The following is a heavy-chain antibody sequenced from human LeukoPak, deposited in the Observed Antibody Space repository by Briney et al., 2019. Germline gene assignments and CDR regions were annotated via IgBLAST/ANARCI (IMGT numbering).Heavy chain of an antibody. CDR1: GVTFRDYW. CDR2: IYGDGSGT. V-gene: IGHV3-74*01. J-gene: IGHJ6*02. Sequence: GGSLRLSCVVSGVTFRDYWMHWVRQAPGKGLVWVSRIYGDGSGTAYADSVKGRFTISRDNAKNTLYLQVNRLRAEDTAVYYCAREPLKYFDSYYGLDVWGQGTTVTVSS. D-gene: IGHD3-9*01. CDR3: AREPLKYFDSYYGLDV.